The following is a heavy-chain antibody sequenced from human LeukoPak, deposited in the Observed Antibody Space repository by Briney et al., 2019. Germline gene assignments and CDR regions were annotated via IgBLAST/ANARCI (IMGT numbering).Heavy chain of an antibody. CDR3: ASGPRMISFWGGVY. CDR1: GFTFSSYE. V-gene: IGHV3-48*03. J-gene: IGHJ4*02. Sequence: GGSLRLSCAASGFTFSSYEMNWVRQAPGKGLEWVSYISSSGSTIYYADSVKGRFTISRDNAKNSLYLQMNSLRAEDTAVYYCASGPRMISFWGGVYWGQGTLVTVPS. D-gene: IGHD3-22*01. CDR2: ISSSGSTI.